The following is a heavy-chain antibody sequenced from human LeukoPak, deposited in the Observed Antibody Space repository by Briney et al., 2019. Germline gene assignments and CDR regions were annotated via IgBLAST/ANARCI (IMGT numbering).Heavy chain of an antibody. J-gene: IGHJ4*02. Sequence: PGGSLRLSCAASGFTFSSYALHWVRQAPGKGLEWGTTISYDGSVQYYPDSVKGRFTISRDNPKNTLYLQMNSLRAEDTAVYYCARDSYSVVGKYDSSGYYGDSWGQGTLVTVSS. V-gene: IGHV3-30*04. CDR1: GFTFSSYA. D-gene: IGHD3-22*01. CDR2: ISYDGSVQ. CDR3: ARDSYSVVGKYDSSGYYGDS.